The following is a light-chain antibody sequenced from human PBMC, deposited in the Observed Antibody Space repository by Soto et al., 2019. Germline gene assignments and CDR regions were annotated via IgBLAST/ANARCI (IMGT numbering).Light chain of an antibody. CDR3: QQYGGSPSYT. CDR2: DAS. V-gene: IGKV3-20*01. CDR1: QSVSSSY. J-gene: IGKJ2*01. Sequence: EIVLTQSPGTLSLSPGERATLSCRASQSVSSSYLAWYQQKPGQAPRLLIYDASSRATGIPDRFSGSGSGTDFTLTISRLEPEDFAVYYCQQYGGSPSYTFGQGTKLEIK.